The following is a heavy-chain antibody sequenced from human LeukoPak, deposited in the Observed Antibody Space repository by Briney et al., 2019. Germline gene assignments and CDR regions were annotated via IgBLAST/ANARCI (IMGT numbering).Heavy chain of an antibody. CDR2: ISGSGGYT. CDR1: GFSFSNYA. Sequence: PGGSLRLSCAASGFSFSNYAMTWVRQAPGKGLEWVSVISGSGGYTYYADSVKGRFTISRDNSKNTLYLQMNSLRAEDTAVYYCAKGTYYYGSGTYYNIYYWGQGTLVTVSS. J-gene: IGHJ4*02. CDR3: AKGTYYYGSGTYYNIYY. D-gene: IGHD3-10*01. V-gene: IGHV3-23*01.